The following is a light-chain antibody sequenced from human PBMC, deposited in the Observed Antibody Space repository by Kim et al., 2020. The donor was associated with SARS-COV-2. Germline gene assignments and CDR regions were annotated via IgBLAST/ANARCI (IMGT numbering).Light chain of an antibody. CDR2: AAS. CDR1: QSISIY. V-gene: IGKV1-39*01. Sequence: DIQMTQSPSSLSASVGDRVTITCRTSQSISIYLNWYQQRPGKAPELLISAASSLQSGVPSRFSGSGSGTDFTLTISSLQPEDFATYYCQESYSTPYIFGQGTKVDIK. J-gene: IGKJ2*01. CDR3: QESYSTPYI.